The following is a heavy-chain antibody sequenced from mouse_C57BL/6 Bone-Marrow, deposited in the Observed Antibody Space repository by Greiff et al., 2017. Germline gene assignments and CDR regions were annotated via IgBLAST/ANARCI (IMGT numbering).Heavy chain of an antibody. D-gene: IGHD4-1*01. CDR1: GFTFSSYA. J-gene: IGHJ3*01. CDR3: AKENCGGAY. V-gene: IGHV5-4*01. CDR2: ISDGGSYT. Sequence: EVKLLESGGGLVKPGGSLKLSCAASGFTFSSYAMSWVRQTPEKRLAWVATISDGGSYTYYPDHIKGRFTISIDNAKNKLYLRMSHLKSEDTAMYYCAKENCGGAYWGQGTLVTVSA.